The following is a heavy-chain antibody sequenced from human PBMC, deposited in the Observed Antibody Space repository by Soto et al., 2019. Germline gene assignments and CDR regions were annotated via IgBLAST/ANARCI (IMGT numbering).Heavy chain of an antibody. D-gene: IGHD3-3*01. CDR3: ARDQTYYDFWSGYYPLSGMDV. CDR1: GFILSNYG. J-gene: IGHJ6*02. CDR2: ISSSSSTI. V-gene: IGHV3-48*02. Sequence: GGSLGLSCVASGFILSNYGMNWVRQAPGKWLEWVSYISSSSSTIYYADSVKGRFTISRDNAKNSLYLQMNSRRDEDTAVYYCARDQTYYDFWSGYYPLSGMDVWGQGTTVTVSS.